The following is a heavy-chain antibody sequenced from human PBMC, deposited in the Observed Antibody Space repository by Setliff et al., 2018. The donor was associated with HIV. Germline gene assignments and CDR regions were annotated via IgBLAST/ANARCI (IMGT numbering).Heavy chain of an antibody. J-gene: IGHJ5*02. Sequence: PGGSLRLSCAASGFTFSRYAMTWVRQAPGKGLEWVSAISGSGIGSYYPDSVKGRFTISRDNSKNTLFLQMNSLRAEDTAVYYCAKDSSIVVVVAATPDLGFDPWGQGTLVTVSS. CDR2: ISGSGIGS. CDR1: GFTFSRYA. V-gene: IGHV3-23*01. D-gene: IGHD2-15*01. CDR3: AKDSSIVVVVAATPDLGFDP.